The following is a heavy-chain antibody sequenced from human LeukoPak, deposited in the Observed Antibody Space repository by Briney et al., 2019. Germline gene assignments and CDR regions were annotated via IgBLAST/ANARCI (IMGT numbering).Heavy chain of an antibody. D-gene: IGHD3-9*01. CDR2: ISSSSYI. CDR1: GFTFSSYS. CDR3: RYFDWLLPEDY. Sequence: GGSLRLSCAASGFTFSSYSMNWVRQAPGKGLEWVSSISSSSYIYYADSVKGRFTISRDNAKNSLYLQMNSLRAEDTAVYYCRYFDWLLPEDYWGQGTLVTVSS. V-gene: IGHV3-21*01. J-gene: IGHJ4*02.